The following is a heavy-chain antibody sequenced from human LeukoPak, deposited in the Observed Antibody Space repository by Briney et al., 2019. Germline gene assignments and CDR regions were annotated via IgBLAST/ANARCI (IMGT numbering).Heavy chain of an antibody. CDR1: GFTFSSYS. Sequence: PGGSLRLSCAASGFTFSSYSMNWVRQAPGKGLEWVSSISSSSSYIYYADSVKGRFTISRDNAKNSLYLQMNSLRAEDTAVYYCARGNSLEDDAFDIWGQGTMVTVSS. V-gene: IGHV3-21*01. J-gene: IGHJ3*02. D-gene: IGHD1-7*01. CDR3: ARGNSLEDDAFDI. CDR2: ISSSSSYI.